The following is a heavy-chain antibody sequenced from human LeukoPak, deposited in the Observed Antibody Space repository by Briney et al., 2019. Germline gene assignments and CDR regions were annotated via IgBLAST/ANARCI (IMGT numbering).Heavy chain of an antibody. J-gene: IGHJ3*02. CDR1: GFTVRDYW. V-gene: IGHV3-74*01. Sequence: PGGSLRLSCAASGFTVRDYWMHWVRQAPGKGLVWVSQINSTARSPSYADFVKGRFTISRDNAKNTLYLQMNSLRVEDTALYYCARETREAGSGDHQTDAFDIWGQGTMVSVSS. CDR3: ARETREAGSGDHQTDAFDI. D-gene: IGHD2-15*01. CDR2: INSTARSP.